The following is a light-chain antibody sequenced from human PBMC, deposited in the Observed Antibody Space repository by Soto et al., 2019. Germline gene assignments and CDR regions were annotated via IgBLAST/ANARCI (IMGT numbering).Light chain of an antibody. J-gene: IGLJ2*01. CDR3: QSYDSSLSVI. CDR2: GNN. Sequence: QSVLTQPPSVSGAPGQRVTISCTGSSSNIGAGYDVHGYQQFPGTAPKLLIYGNNNRPSGVPDRFSGSKSGTSVSLAITGLQAEDEADYYCQSYDSSLSVIFGGGTKLTVL. V-gene: IGLV1-40*01. CDR1: SSNIGAGYD.